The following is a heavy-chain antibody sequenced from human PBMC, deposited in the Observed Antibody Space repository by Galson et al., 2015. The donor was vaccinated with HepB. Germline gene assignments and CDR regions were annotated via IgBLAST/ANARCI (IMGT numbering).Heavy chain of an antibody. CDR1: GFTFSSYS. CDR3: ARGGRSSNWDDWYFDL. Sequence: SLRLSCAASGFTFSSYSMNWVRQAPGKGLEWVSYISSSSSTIYYADSVKGRFTISRDNAKNSLYLQMNSLRAEDTAVYYCARGGRSSNWDDWYFDLWGRGTLVIVSS. V-gene: IGHV3-48*01. D-gene: IGHD6-13*01. J-gene: IGHJ2*01. CDR2: ISSSSSTI.